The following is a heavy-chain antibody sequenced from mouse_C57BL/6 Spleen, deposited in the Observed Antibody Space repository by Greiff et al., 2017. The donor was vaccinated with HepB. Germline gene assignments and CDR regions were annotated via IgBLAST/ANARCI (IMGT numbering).Heavy chain of an antibody. CDR3: TGLGLYYYAMDY. J-gene: IGHJ4*01. V-gene: IGHV6-3*01. CDR2: IRLKSDNYAT. CDR1: GFTFSNYW. Sequence: EVKLQESGGGLVQPGGSMKLSCVASGFTFSNYWMNWVRQSPEKGLEWVAQIRLKSDNYATHYAESVKGRFTISRDDSKSSVYLQMNNLRAEDTGIYYCTGLGLYYYAMDYWGQGTSVTVSS.